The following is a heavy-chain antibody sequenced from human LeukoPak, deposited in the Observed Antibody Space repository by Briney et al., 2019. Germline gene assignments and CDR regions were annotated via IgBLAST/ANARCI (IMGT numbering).Heavy chain of an antibody. CDR3: ARDNAPFYYDRDDGDAFDI. D-gene: IGHD3-22*01. V-gene: IGHV1-46*01. CDR1: GYTFTNYF. CDR2: INPSGGST. J-gene: IGHJ3*02. Sequence: ASVKVSCKASGYTFTNYFMHWVRQAPGQGLEWMGIINPSGGSTTYAQKFQGRVTMASDTSTSTVYMELSSLRSDDTAVYFCARDNAPFYYDRDDGDAFDIWGQGTVVTVSS.